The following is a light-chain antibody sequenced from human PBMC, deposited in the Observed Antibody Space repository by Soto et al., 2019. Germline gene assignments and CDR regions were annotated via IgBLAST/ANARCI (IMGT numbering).Light chain of an antibody. V-gene: IGKV4-1*01. CDR1: ESVLYSSNNKNS. Sequence: IVMTQSPDSLAVALGERATINCKSNESVLYSSNNKNSVAWYQQKPGQPPQLLVYWAYTRESGVPDRFSGSESGTDFTPTISSLQSEDFAVYYCQQYHNWPPITCGRGTRLEIK. J-gene: IGKJ5*01. CDR3: QQYHNWPPIT. CDR2: WAY.